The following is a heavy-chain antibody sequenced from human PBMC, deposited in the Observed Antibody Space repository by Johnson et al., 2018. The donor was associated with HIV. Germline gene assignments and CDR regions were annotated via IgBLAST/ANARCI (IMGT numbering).Heavy chain of an antibody. CDR2: IGTAGDT. CDR3: AKDLSGSYYFGGNAFDI. J-gene: IGHJ3*02. D-gene: IGHD1-26*01. V-gene: IGHV3-13*01. CDR1: GFTFSRYD. Sequence: VQLVESGGGVVQPGRSLRLSCAASGFTFSRYDMHWVRQATGKGLEWVSAIGTAGDTYYADSVKGRFTISRDNSKNTLYLQMNSLRAEDTAVYYCAKDLSGSYYFGGNAFDIWGQGTMVTVSS.